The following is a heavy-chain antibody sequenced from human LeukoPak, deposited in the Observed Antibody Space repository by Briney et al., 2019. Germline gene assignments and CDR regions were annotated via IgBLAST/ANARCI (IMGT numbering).Heavy chain of an antibody. CDR1: GYTFTSYD. Sequence: ASVKVSCKASGYTFTSYDINWVRQATGQGLEWMGWMNPNSGNTGYAQKFQGRVTMTRNTSISTAYMELSSLRSEDTAVYYCARGKLYSGRFDYWGQGTLVTVSS. D-gene: IGHD1-26*01. J-gene: IGHJ4*02. CDR2: MNPNSGNT. V-gene: IGHV1-8*01. CDR3: ARGKLYSGRFDY.